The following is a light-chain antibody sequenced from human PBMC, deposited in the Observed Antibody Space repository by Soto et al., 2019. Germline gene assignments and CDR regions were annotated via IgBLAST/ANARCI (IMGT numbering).Light chain of an antibody. Sequence: QSALTQPPSAAGSPGQSVTISCTGTSSDIGGYNYVSWYQQHPGKAPKLMIYELSKRPSGVPDRFSGSKSGNTASLTVSGLQAEDEAEYYCRSHAGSNNFVVFGGGTKLTVL. CDR1: SSDIGGYNY. CDR2: ELS. CDR3: RSHAGSNNFVV. V-gene: IGLV2-8*01. J-gene: IGLJ2*01.